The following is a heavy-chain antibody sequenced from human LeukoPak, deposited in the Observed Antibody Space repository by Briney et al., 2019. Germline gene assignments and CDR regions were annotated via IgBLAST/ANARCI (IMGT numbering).Heavy chain of an antibody. J-gene: IGHJ4*02. CDR3: ARGHDGGFDY. Sequence: GASVKVSCKASGGTFSSYAISWVRQAPGQGLEWMGGIIPIFGTANYAQKFQGRVTITADESTSTASMELSSLRSEDTAVYYCARGHDGGFDYWGQGTLVTVSS. D-gene: IGHD3-10*01. CDR2: IIPIFGTA. V-gene: IGHV1-69*13. CDR1: GGTFSSYA.